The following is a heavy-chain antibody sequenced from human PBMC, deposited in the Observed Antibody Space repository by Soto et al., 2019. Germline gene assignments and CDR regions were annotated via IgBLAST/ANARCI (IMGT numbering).Heavy chain of an antibody. V-gene: IGHV5-51*01. J-gene: IGHJ4*02. Sequence: GESLKISCKGSGYSFTSYWIGWVRQMPGKGLEWMGIIYPGDSDTRYSPSFQGQVTISADKSISTAYLQWSSLKASDTAMYYCASEANCYDRVFKVWGQGTLVTVSS. CDR1: GYSFTSYW. CDR2: IYPGDSDT. CDR3: ASEANCYDRVFKV. D-gene: IGHD3-22*01.